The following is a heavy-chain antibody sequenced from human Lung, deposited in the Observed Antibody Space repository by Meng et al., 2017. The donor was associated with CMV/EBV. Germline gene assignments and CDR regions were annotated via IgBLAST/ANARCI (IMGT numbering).Heavy chain of an antibody. Sequence: GFTFSNYVINWVRQAPGKGLEWVAVTSYDGSNKYYADSVKGRFTISRDNSKNTLYLQMNSLRVEDTAVYYCARAWPRSSFLGVVFDFWGQGSLVTVSS. CDR2: TSYDGSNK. V-gene: IGHV3-30*04. J-gene: IGHJ4*02. CDR3: ARAWPRSSFLGVVFDF. D-gene: IGHD3-3*01. CDR1: GFTFSNYV.